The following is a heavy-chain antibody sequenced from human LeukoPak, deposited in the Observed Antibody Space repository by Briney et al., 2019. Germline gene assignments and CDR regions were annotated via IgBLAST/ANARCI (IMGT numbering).Heavy chain of an antibody. V-gene: IGHV1-46*01. Sequence: ASVKVSCKASGYTFTSYYMHWVRQAPGQGLEWMGIINPSGGSTSYAQKFQGRVTMTRDMSTSTVYMELSSLRSEDTAVYYCARTTEGYCRSTSCYGFYYSYYMDVWGKGTTVTVSS. CDR3: ARTTEGYCRSTSCYGFYYSYYMDV. CDR1: GYTFTSYY. CDR2: INPSGGST. J-gene: IGHJ6*03. D-gene: IGHD2-2*01.